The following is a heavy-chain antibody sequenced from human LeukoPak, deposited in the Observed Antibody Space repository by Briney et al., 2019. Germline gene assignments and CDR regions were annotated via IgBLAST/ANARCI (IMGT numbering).Heavy chain of an antibody. CDR3: AKLPIGYYDSSGYYPHFDY. D-gene: IGHD3-22*01. CDR1: GFTFSSYG. V-gene: IGHV3-33*06. Sequence: GRSLRLSCAASGFTFSSYGMHWVRQAPGKGLEWVAVIWYDGSNKYYADSVKGRFTISRDNSKNTLYLQMNSLRAEDTAVYYCAKLPIGYYDSSGYYPHFDYWGQGTLVTVSS. CDR2: IWYDGSNK. J-gene: IGHJ4*02.